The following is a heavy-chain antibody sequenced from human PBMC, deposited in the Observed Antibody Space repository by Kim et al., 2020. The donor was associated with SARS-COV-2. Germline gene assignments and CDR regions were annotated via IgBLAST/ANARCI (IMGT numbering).Heavy chain of an antibody. V-gene: IGHV3-64D*09. Sequence: GGSLRLSCSASGFTFSSYSMHWVRQAPGKGLEYVSVISSHGGSTYYADSVKGRFTISRDNSKNTLYLQMSSLRAEDTAVYYCVRRLGSSSNWHWYFDLWG. CDR1: GFTFSSYS. J-gene: IGHJ2*01. D-gene: IGHD6-13*01. CDR2: ISSHGGST. CDR3: VRRLGSSSNWHWYFDL.